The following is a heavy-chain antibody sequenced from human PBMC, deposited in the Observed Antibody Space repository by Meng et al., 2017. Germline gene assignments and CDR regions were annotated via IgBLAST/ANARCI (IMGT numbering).Heavy chain of an antibody. CDR3: ARDHDSSGYYYSSGAFDI. CDR1: GFTFSSYS. Sequence: GESLKISCAASGFTFSSYSMNWVRQAPGKGLEWVSSISSSSSYIYYADSVKGRFTISRDNAKNSLYLQMNSLRAEDTAVYYCARDHDSSGYYYSSGAFDIWGQGTMVTVSS. D-gene: IGHD3-22*01. V-gene: IGHV3-21*01. J-gene: IGHJ3*02. CDR2: ISSSSSYI.